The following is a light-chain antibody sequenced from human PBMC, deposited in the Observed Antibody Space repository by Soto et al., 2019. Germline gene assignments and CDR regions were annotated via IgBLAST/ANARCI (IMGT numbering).Light chain of an antibody. J-gene: IGLJ1*01. Sequence: QSALTQPRSVSGSPGQSVTISCTGTSSDVGGYNYVSWYQQHPGKAPKLMIYDVSKRPSGVPDRFSGSKSGNTASLTISGLQAEDEADYFCKSYAGSNTYVFGSGPKV. CDR3: KSYAGSNTYV. V-gene: IGLV2-11*01. CDR2: DVS. CDR1: SSDVGGYNY.